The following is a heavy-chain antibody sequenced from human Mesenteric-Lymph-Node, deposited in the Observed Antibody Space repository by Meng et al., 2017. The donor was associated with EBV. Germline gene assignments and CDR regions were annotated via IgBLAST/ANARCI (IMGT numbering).Heavy chain of an antibody. V-gene: IGHV4-59*01. CDR3: ARGSVYSGWFFDY. D-gene: IGHD6-19*01. Sequence: QVSLQESGPGLVKPSETLSLTCTVSGGSISSYYWSWIRQPPGKGLEWIGYIYYSGSTNYNPSLKSRVTISVDTSKNQFSLKLSSVTAADTAVYYCARGSVYSGWFFDYWGQGTLVTVSS. CDR1: GGSISSYY. CDR2: IYYSGST. J-gene: IGHJ4*02.